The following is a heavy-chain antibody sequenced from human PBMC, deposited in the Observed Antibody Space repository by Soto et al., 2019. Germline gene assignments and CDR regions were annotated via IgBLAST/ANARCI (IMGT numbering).Heavy chain of an antibody. D-gene: IGHD5-18*01. CDR3: ARDSAMVY. CDR2: IGTSSNYI. V-gene: IGHV3-21*01. J-gene: IGHJ4*02. Sequence: EVQLVESGGGLVKPGGSLRLSCAASGFTFSIYTMNWVRQAPGKGLEWVSSIGTSSNYIYYADSVKGRFTISRDTAKNSLYLQMTRLRAADTAVDYCARDSAMVYWGPGTLVTV. CDR1: GFTFSIYT.